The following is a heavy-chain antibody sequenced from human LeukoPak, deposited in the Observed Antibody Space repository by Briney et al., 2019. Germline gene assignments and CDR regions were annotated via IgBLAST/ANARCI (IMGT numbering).Heavy chain of an antibody. CDR2: IYYSGST. CDR1: GFTFSSHE. D-gene: IGHD5-24*01. J-gene: IGHJ4*02. V-gene: IGHV4-39*01. Sequence: LRLSCAASGFTFSSHEMNWVRQPPGKGLEWIGSIYYSGSTYYNPSLKSRVTISVDTSKNQFSLKLGSVTAADAAVYYCATLNTDGWYFDNWGQGTLVTVSS. CDR3: ATLNTDGWYFDN.